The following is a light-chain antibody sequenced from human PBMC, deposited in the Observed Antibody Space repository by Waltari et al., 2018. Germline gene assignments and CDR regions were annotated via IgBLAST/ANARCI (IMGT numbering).Light chain of an antibody. Sequence: DIQMTPSPSTLSASVGDTVTITCRASQSIITWLAWYQQKPGKAPKLLIHKASTLKNGVPSKFSGSGSGTEFTLTISSLQPDDFATYYCQQYYNFPCTFGQGTKL. J-gene: IGKJ2*02. CDR2: KAS. CDR1: QSIITW. V-gene: IGKV1-5*03. CDR3: QQYYNFPCT.